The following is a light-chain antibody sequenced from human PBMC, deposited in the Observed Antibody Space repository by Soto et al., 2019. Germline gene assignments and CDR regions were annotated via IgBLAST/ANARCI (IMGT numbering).Light chain of an antibody. CDR1: QTIIRY. CDR2: AAS. V-gene: IGKV1-39*01. CDR3: QQSYSTLFT. Sequence: DIQMTQSPSSLSASVGDRVTITCRASQTIIRYLNLYQQKPGRAPPLLIYAASTLQSGVPSRFSGSGSGTEFTLTISSLQPEDFETYYYQQSYSTLFTFGPGTKVEIK. J-gene: IGKJ3*01.